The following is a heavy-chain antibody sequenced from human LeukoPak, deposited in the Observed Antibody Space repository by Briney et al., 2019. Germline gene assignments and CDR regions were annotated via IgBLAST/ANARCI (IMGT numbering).Heavy chain of an antibody. CDR1: GFPFSNYW. CDR3: AHSGSYFDY. Sequence: PGGSLRLSCAASGFPFSNYWMSWVRQAPGKGLEWVANIKEDGSEKNYVDSVKGRFTISGDNAKNSVYLQMDSLRAEDTAVYHCAHSGSYFDYLGQGTLVTVSS. J-gene: IGHJ4*02. CDR2: IKEDGSEK. D-gene: IGHD1-26*01. V-gene: IGHV3-7*01.